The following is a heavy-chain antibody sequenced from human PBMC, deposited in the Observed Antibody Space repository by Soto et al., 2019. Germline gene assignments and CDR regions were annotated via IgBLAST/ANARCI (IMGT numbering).Heavy chain of an antibody. CDR2: IYPGDSET. D-gene: IGHD1-26*01. CDR3: ARRPSAYSGSDLGAFDT. J-gene: IGHJ3*02. CDR1: GYSFTSYW. V-gene: IGHV5-51*01. Sequence: LGESLKISCKGSGYSFTSYWLGWVRQMPGKGLEWMGIIYPGDSETRYGPSFQGQVTISADKSISTAYLQWSSLKASDTAMYYCARRPSAYSGSDLGAFDTWGQGTMVTVSS.